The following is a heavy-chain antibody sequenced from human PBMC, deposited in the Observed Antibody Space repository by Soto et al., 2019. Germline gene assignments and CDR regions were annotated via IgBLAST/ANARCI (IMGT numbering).Heavy chain of an antibody. V-gene: IGHV4-34*01. CDR1: GGSFSGYY. Sequence: QVQLQQWGAGLLKPSETLSLTCAVYGGSFSGYYWSWIRQPPGKGLEWIGEINHSGSTNYNPSLKSRVTISVDTSKNQFSLKLSSVTAADTAVYYCARDSDDVFEGASYMDVWGKGTTVTVSS. CDR2: INHSGST. D-gene: IGHD1-1*01. CDR3: ARDSDDVFEGASYMDV. J-gene: IGHJ6*03.